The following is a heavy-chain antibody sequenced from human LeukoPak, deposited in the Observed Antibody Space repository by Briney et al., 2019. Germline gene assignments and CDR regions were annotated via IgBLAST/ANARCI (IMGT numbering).Heavy chain of an antibody. J-gene: IGHJ4*02. V-gene: IGHV3-48*01. CDR2: ISSSSSTI. Sequence: GGSLRLSCAASGFTFSSYSMNWVRQAPGKGLEWVSYISSSSSTIYYADSVKGRFTFSRDNAKNSLYLQMNSLRAEDTAVYYCARGRVGAMYYFDYWGQGTLVTVSS. CDR3: ARGRVGAMYYFDY. CDR1: GFTFSSYS. D-gene: IGHD1-26*01.